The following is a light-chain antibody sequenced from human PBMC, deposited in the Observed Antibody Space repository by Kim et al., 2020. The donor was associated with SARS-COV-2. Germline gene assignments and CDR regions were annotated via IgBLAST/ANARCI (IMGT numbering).Light chain of an antibody. CDR3: LQDYSYPRT. CDR1: QGVRND. Sequence: AIQMTQSPSSLSASVGDRVTIICRASQGVRNDLGWYQQKPGKAPKLLIYAASSLHSGVPSRFSGSGSDTDFTLTINSLQPEDFATYYCLQDYSYPRTFGQGTKVDIK. V-gene: IGKV1-6*01. J-gene: IGKJ1*01. CDR2: AAS.